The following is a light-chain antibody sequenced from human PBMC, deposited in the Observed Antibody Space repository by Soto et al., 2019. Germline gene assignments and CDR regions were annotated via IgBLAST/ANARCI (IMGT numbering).Light chain of an antibody. V-gene: IGKV2-28*01. Sequence: DIVLTQSPLSLPVTPGEPASISCRSSQSLLQSNGNNYLDWYLQKPGQSPQVLIYLGSNRASGVPDRFSGSGSGTDFTLKISRVEAEDVGVYYCMQALHTPWTFGQGTKVEIK. J-gene: IGKJ1*01. CDR2: LGS. CDR1: QSLLQSNGNNY. CDR3: MQALHTPWT.